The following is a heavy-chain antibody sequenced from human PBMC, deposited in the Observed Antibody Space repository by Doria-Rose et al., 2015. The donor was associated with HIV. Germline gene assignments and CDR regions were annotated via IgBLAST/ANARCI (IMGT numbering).Heavy chain of an antibody. CDR2: IFSYDER. V-gene: IGHV2-26*02. Sequence: QESGPVLVKPTETLTLTCTVSGVSLSSPGMGVSWIRQPPGKALEWLANIFSYDERSYKTSLKSRLAITRGTSKSQLVLTMTDTYPVDTATYYCARIKSSRWYHKYYFDFWGQGTLVIVSA. CDR3: ARIKSSRWYHKYYFDF. CDR1: GVSLSSPGMG. J-gene: IGHJ4*02. D-gene: IGHD6-13*01.